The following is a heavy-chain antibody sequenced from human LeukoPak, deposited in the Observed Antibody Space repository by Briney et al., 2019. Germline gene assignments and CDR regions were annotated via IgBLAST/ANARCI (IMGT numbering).Heavy chain of an antibody. J-gene: IGHJ3*02. V-gene: IGHV3-11*03. D-gene: IGHD5-18*01. CDR2: ISSSSSYT. CDR3: ARPKRIQLIGDAFDI. Sequence: RGSPRLSCAASGFTFSDYYMSWICQAPGKGLEWVSYISSSSSYTNYADSVKGRFTISRDNAKNSLYLQMNSLRAEDTAVYYRARPKRIQLIGDAFDIWGQGTMVTVTS. CDR1: GFTFSDYY.